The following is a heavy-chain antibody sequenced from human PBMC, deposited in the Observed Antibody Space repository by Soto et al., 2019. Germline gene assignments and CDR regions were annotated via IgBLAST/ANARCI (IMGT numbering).Heavy chain of an antibody. D-gene: IGHD3-22*01. J-gene: IGHJ4*02. Sequence: QITLKESGPTVVKPTQTLTLTCTFSGFSLSSSGVGVGWIRQPPGKALEWLALIYWDDDQRYSPCLKSRLTITKDTSKNQVVLTMTNMDPVDTATYYCVRDSTGYYGFDYWGQGTLVTVSS. CDR1: GFSLSSSGVG. V-gene: IGHV2-5*02. CDR3: VRDSTGYYGFDY. CDR2: IYWDDDQ.